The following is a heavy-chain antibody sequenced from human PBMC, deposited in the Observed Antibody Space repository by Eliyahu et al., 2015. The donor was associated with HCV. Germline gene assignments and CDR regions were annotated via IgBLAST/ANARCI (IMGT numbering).Heavy chain of an antibody. CDR3: ARRGVPAITVVKGFDY. CDR1: GGSISSSSYY. CDR2: IYYSGST. J-gene: IGHJ4*02. D-gene: IGHD4-23*01. V-gene: IGHV4-39*01. Sequence: QLQLQESGPGLVKPSETLSLTCTVSGGSISSSSYYWGWIRQPPGKGLEWIGSIYYSGSTYYNPSLKSRVTISVDTSKNQFSLKLSSVTAADTAVYYCARRGVPAITVVKGFDYWGQGTLVTVSS.